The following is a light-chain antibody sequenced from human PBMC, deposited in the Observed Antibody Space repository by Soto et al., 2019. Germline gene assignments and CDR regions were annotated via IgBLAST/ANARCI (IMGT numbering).Light chain of an antibody. CDR3: QKYYSYPLN. V-gene: IGKV1-5*03. J-gene: IGKJ4*01. Sequence: DIQMTHSPSSLSASVLYIVTITFRASQSISSYLNLYQQKPGKAPKLLIYRASSLESGAPSRFSGTGSGTEFTLTISSLQPDDFATYYCQKYYSYPLNFGGGTKVDIK. CDR1: QSISSY. CDR2: RAS.